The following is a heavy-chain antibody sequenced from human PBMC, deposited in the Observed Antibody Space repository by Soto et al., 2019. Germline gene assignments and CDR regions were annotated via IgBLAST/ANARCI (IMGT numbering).Heavy chain of an antibody. D-gene: IGHD6-13*01. CDR1: GFTFSNAW. CDR3: TTYQQQLGLGY. CDR2: IKSKTDGGTT. Sequence: EVQLVESGGGLVKPGGSLRLSCAASGFTFSNAWMSWVRQAPGRGLEWVGRIKSKTDGGTTDYAAPVKGRFTISRDDSKNTLYLQMNSLKTEDTAVYYCTTYQQQLGLGYWGQGTLVTVSS. J-gene: IGHJ4*02. V-gene: IGHV3-15*01.